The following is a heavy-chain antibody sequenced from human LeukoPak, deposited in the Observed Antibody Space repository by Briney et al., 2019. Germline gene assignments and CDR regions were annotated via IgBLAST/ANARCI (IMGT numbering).Heavy chain of an antibody. V-gene: IGHV3-23*01. D-gene: IGHD4-23*01. Sequence: GGSLRLSCAASGFTFSNYAVSWVRQAPGKGLEWVSGISGSGGSTDYADSVKGRFTISRDNSKNTLFLQMNSLRAEDTAVYYCANRGGNPKGSFDYWGQGTLVTVSS. CDR2: ISGSGGST. CDR3: ANRGGNPKGSFDY. J-gene: IGHJ4*02. CDR1: GFTFSNYA.